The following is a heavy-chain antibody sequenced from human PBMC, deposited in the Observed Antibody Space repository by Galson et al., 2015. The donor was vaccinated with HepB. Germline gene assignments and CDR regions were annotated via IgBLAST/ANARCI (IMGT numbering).Heavy chain of an antibody. CDR1: GGTFSSYA. CDR3: AREAVVVVAATSYYYYGMDV. CDR2: IIPIFGTA. Sequence: VKVSCKASGGTFSSYAISWVRQAPGQGLEWMGGIIPIFGTANYAQKFQGRVTITADESTSTAYMELSSLRSEDTAVYYCAREAVVVVAATSYYYYGMDVWGQGTTVTVSS. D-gene: IGHD2-15*01. V-gene: IGHV1-69*13. J-gene: IGHJ6*02.